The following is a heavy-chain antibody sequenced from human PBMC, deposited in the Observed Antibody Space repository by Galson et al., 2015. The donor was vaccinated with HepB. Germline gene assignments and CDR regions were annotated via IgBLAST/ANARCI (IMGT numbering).Heavy chain of an antibody. CDR2: RGPKGGDT. CDR3: AKGDGDYPESFDF. Sequence: SVKVSCKASGYSFTSYDIHWVRQLTGQGLGGMGGRGPKGGDTGYAQKFQGRVTVTRDTSMRTACMELRSLTTEDTAVYYCAKGDGDYPESFDFWGQGTMVIVSS. J-gene: IGHJ3*01. D-gene: IGHD4-17*01. CDR1: GYSFTSYD. V-gene: IGHV1-8*01.